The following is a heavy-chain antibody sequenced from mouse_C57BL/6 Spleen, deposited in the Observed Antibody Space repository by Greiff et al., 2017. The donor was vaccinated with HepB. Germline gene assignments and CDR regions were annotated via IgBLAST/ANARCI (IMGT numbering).Heavy chain of an antibody. J-gene: IGHJ2*01. Sequence: VQLQQPGAELVRPGTSVKLSCKASGYTFTSYWMHWVKQRPGQGLEWIGVIDPSDSYTNYNQKFKGKATLTVDTSSSTAYMQLSSLTSEDSAVYYCARAGATAQAHFDYWGQGTTLTVSS. D-gene: IGHD3-2*02. CDR3: ARAGATAQAHFDY. CDR2: IDPSDSYT. CDR1: GYTFTSYW. V-gene: IGHV1-59*01.